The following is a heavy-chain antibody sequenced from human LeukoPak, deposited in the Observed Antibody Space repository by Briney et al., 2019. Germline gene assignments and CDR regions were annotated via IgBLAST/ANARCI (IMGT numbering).Heavy chain of an antibody. Sequence: GASVKVSCKLSGDTLTELSMHWVRQSPGKGLEWMGGFVPEDGETIYAQKFQGRVTMTEDTSTDTAYMELSSLRSDDTPVYFCATLPRGHLFDSWGQGTLVTVSS. CDR3: ATLPRGHLFDS. CDR2: FVPEDGET. J-gene: IGHJ4*02. V-gene: IGHV1-24*01. CDR1: GDTLTELS. D-gene: IGHD3-10*01.